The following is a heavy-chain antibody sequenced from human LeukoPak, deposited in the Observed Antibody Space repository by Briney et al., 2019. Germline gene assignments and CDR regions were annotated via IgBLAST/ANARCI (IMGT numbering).Heavy chain of an antibody. D-gene: IGHD4-17*01. J-gene: IGHJ3*02. Sequence: PSETLSLTCTVSGGSISSYYWSWIRQPPGKGLEWIGYIYYSGSTNHNPSLKSRVTISVSTSRNQFSLKLSSVTAADTAVYYCARHLDYGDHQGAFDIWGQGTMVTVSS. V-gene: IGHV4-59*08. CDR1: GGSISSYY. CDR3: ARHLDYGDHQGAFDI. CDR2: IYYSGST.